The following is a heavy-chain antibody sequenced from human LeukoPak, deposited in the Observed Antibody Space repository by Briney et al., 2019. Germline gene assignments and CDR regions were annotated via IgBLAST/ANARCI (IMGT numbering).Heavy chain of an antibody. D-gene: IGHD6-6*01. CDR1: GFTFSSYG. CDR3: VRQYSSSSGMGSVFPYFDY. V-gene: IGHV3-30*02. Sequence: GGSLRLSCAAPGFTFSSYGMHWVRQAPGKGLEWVAFIRYDGSNKYYADSVKGRFTISRDNSKNTLYLQMNSLRAEDTAVYYCVRQYSSSSGMGSVFPYFDYWGQGTLVTVSS. CDR2: IRYDGSNK. J-gene: IGHJ4*02.